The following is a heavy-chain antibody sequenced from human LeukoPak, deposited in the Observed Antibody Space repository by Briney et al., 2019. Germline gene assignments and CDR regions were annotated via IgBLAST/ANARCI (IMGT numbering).Heavy chain of an antibody. Sequence: GGSLRLSCAASGFTFSSYDMHWVRQAPGKGLEWVAVISYDGNNKYYADSVKCRFTISRDNSKNTLYLQMNSLRAEDTAVYYCARGGLAAAGNWFDPWGQGTLVTVSS. CDR2: ISYDGNNK. D-gene: IGHD6-13*01. CDR1: GFTFSSYD. J-gene: IGHJ5*02. CDR3: ARGGLAAAGNWFDP. V-gene: IGHV3-30-3*01.